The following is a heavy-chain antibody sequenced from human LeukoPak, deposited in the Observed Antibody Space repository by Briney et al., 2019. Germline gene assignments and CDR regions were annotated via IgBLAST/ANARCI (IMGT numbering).Heavy chain of an antibody. J-gene: IGHJ3*02. D-gene: IGHD3-10*01. CDR1: GFTFSTYA. Sequence: PGGSLRLSCAPSGFTFSTYAMGWVRQAPGKGLEWASSISANGAGAYYADSVKGRATISRDNSKNMLYLQMNSLRAEDTAVYYCARSSYYYGSGSYYSTRHAFDIWGQGTMVTVSS. V-gene: IGHV3-23*01. CDR2: ISANGAGA. CDR3: ARSSYYYGSGSYYSTRHAFDI.